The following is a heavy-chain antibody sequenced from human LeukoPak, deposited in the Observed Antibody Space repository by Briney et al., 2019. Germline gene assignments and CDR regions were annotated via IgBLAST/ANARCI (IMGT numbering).Heavy chain of an antibody. J-gene: IGHJ5*02. CDR3: ARQDTAMVSNWFDP. CDR1: GGTFSSYA. Sequence: GASVKVSCKASGGTFSSYAISWVRQAPGQGLEWMGRIIPILGIANYAQKFQGRVTITADKSTSTAYMELSSLRSEDTAVYYCARQDTAMVSNWFDPWGQGTLVTVTS. D-gene: IGHD5-18*01. V-gene: IGHV1-69*04. CDR2: IIPILGIA.